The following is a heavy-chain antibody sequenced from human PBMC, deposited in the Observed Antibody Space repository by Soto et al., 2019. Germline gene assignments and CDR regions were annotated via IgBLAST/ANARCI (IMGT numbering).Heavy chain of an antibody. CDR3: ARAPDITVVVAIHYAFDI. J-gene: IGHJ3*02. CDR1: GGSIRRSTDY. V-gene: IGHV4-39*01. Sequence: SKTLSLTCSVSGGSIRRSTDYWGWIRQSPGKGLEWIGNIYNTVNTYYNPSLKSRVTISVDTSQNQFSLRMTSVTAADTAVYYCARAPDITVVVAIHYAFDIWGQGTMVTVSS. CDR2: IYNTVNT. D-gene: IGHD2-15*01.